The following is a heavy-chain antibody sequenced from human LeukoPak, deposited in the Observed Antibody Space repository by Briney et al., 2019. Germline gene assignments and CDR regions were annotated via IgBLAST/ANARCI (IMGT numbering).Heavy chain of an antibody. J-gene: IGHJ5*02. CDR1: GFTFSNFA. D-gene: IGHD3-3*01. Sequence: GGSLRLSCAASGFTFSNFAMAWVRQAPGKGLEWVSGVGDTGSTTDYTNSVKGRFTISRDNSKSTLYLQMNSLRAEDTAVYYCARDDFWSGYYCWFDPWGQGTLVTVSS. CDR3: ARDDFWSGYYCWFDP. V-gene: IGHV3-23*01. CDR2: VGDTGSTT.